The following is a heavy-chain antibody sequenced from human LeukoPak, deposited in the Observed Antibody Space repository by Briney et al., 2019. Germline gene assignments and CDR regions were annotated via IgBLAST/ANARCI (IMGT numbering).Heavy chain of an antibody. CDR3: ASVWGSLREYDY. J-gene: IGHJ4*02. V-gene: IGHV3-66*01. Sequence: GGSLRLSCAASGLPAGSDYMTWVRQAPGKGREWVSVIYSGGSTSYADSVKGRFTISRGNSQNTVFLQMNSLRAEDTAVYYCASVWGSLREYDYWGQGTPVTVSS. CDR2: IYSGGST. D-gene: IGHD3-16*01. CDR1: GLPAGSDY.